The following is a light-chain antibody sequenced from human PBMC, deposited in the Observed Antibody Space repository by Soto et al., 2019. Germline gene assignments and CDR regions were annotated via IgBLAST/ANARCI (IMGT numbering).Light chain of an antibody. CDR1: QGIRSD. V-gene: IGKV1-6*01. Sequence: AIQMTQSPSSLSASVGDRVTITCRASQGIRSDLGWYQQKPGKAPKLLIYAASSLQSGVPSRFSGSGSGTEFTLTISSLQPEDFATYYCLQDYNYPWTFGQGTKVEIK. J-gene: IGKJ1*01. CDR2: AAS. CDR3: LQDYNYPWT.